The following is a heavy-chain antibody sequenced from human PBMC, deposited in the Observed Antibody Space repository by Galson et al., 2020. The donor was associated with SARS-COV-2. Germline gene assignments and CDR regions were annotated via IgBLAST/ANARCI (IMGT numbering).Heavy chain of an antibody. Sequence: GGSLRLSCVGSGFPFSNYWMTWVRQAPGKGLEWVANIKHDGSERYYVDSLRSRFTISRDNAKNSVYLQIDSLRADDAALYYCAREGEVPLWGQGTLVTVSS. D-gene: IGHD2-2*01. CDR3: AREGEVPL. J-gene: IGHJ4*02. CDR1: GFPFSNYW. V-gene: IGHV3-7*03. CDR2: IKHDGSER.